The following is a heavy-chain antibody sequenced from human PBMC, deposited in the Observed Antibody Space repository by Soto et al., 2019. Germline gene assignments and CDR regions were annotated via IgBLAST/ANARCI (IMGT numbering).Heavy chain of an antibody. CDR3: ARMYSSGSGWFHP. J-gene: IGHJ5*02. CDR2: FYSSGSI. V-gene: IGHV4-31*03. CDR1: GYSITAGGYY. Sequence: SETLSLTCFVSGYSITAGGYYWSWIRHHPGKGLEWIGSFYSSGSIIYNPSLRSRVSISGDTSSNQFSTSLTSVTAADTARYYCARMYSSGSGWFHPWGQGTLVTVS. D-gene: IGHD6-19*01.